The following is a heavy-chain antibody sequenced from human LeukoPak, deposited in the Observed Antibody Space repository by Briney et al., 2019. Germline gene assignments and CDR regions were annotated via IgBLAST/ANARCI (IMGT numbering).Heavy chain of an antibody. D-gene: IGHD4-17*01. Sequence: GGSLRLSCAASGFTFSSYSMNWVRQAPGKGLEWVSSISSSSSYIYYADSVKGRFTISRDNAKNSLYLQMNSLRAEDTAVYYFARVQGRPNDYGDYVDSFDYWGQGTLVTVSS. CDR1: GFTFSSYS. V-gene: IGHV3-21*01. CDR3: ARVQGRPNDYGDYVDSFDY. CDR2: ISSSSSYI. J-gene: IGHJ4*02.